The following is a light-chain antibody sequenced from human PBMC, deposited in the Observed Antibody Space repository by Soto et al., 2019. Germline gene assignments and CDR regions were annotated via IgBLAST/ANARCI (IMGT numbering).Light chain of an antibody. CDR3: QQLNSFPIP. CDR1: QGIANF. V-gene: IGKV1-9*01. J-gene: IGKJ3*01. Sequence: QLTQSPSSLSASVGDRVTISCRASQGIANFLAWYQQKPGKAPKLPIYGASTLQSGVPSRFSGSGSGTDFTLTISSLQPEDFATYYCQQLNSFPIPFGPGTKVDIK. CDR2: GAS.